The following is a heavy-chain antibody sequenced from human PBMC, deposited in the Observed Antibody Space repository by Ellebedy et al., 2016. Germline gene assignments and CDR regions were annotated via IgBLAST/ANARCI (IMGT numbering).Heavy chain of an antibody. Sequence: GGSLRLSCAASGFTFSSYSMNWVRQAPGKGLEWVSYISSSSSTIYYADSVKGRFTISRDNAKNSLYLQMNSLRAEDTAVYYCARDSGYSLDGETENWFDPWGQGTLVTVSS. CDR2: ISSSSSTI. CDR3: ARDSGYSLDGETENWFDP. CDR1: GFTFSSYS. V-gene: IGHV3-48*04. D-gene: IGHD5-18*01. J-gene: IGHJ5*02.